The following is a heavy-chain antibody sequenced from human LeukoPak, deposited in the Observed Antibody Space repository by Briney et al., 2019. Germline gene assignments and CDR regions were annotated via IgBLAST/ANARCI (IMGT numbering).Heavy chain of an antibody. V-gene: IGHV3-33*01. Sequence: GGSLRLSCAASGFIFSSYGMHWVRQAPGKGLEWVAVIWYDGSNKYYADSVKGRFTISRDNSKNTLYLQMNSLRAEDTAVYYCTTDPWELPFAFDIWGQGTMVTVSS. CDR1: GFIFSSYG. CDR3: TTDPWELPFAFDI. CDR2: IWYDGSNK. J-gene: IGHJ3*02. D-gene: IGHD1-26*01.